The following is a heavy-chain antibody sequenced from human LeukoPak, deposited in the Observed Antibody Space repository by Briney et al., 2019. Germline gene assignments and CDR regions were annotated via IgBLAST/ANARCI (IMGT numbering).Heavy chain of an antibody. V-gene: IGHV4-4*07. D-gene: IGHD1-26*01. J-gene: IGHJ4*02. Sequence: PSETLSLTCTVSVGSISSYYWSWIRQPAGKGLEWIGRIYTSGSTNYNPSLKSRVTMSIDTSKNHFSLKLSSVTAADTAVCYCARDMSYAFFDYWGQGTLVTVSS. CDR1: VGSISSYY. CDR3: ARDMSYAFFDY. CDR2: IYTSGST.